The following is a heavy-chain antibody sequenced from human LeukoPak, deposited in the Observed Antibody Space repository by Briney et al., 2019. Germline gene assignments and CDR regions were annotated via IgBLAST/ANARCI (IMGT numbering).Heavy chain of an antibody. D-gene: IGHD3-10*01. CDR1: GGSISSYY. CDR2: IYYSGST. CDR3: ARGSYGSGRYLS. Sequence: PSETLSLTCTVSGGSISSYYWSWIRQPPGKGLEWIGYIYYSGSTNYNPSLKSRVTISVDTSKNQFSLKLSSVTAEDTAVYYCARGSYGSGRYLSWGEGTLVTVSS. V-gene: IGHV4-59*01. J-gene: IGHJ5*02.